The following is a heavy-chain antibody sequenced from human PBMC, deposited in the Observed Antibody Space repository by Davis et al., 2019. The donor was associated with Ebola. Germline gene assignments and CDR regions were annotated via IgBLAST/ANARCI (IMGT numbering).Heavy chain of an antibody. CDR2: INHSGST. Sequence: SETLSLTCTVSGGSISSYYWSWIRQPPGKGLEWIGEINHSGSTNYNPSLKSRVTISVDTSKNQFSLKLSSVTAADTAVYYCARGGQLVPFDYWGQRTLVTVSS. D-gene: IGHD6-6*01. CDR3: ARGGQLVPFDY. J-gene: IGHJ4*02. V-gene: IGHV4-34*01. CDR1: GGSISSYY.